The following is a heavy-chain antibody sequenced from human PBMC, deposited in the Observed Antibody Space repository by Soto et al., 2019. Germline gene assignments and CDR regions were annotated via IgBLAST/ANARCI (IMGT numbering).Heavy chain of an antibody. CDR3: ARDSEIHHYAILTGHFDY. V-gene: IGHV4-59*01. CDR2: ISYSGST. D-gene: IGHD3-9*01. Sequence: QVQLQASGPGLVKPSETLSLTCTVSGDSISNSYWSWIRQPPGKGLEWIGYISYSGSTNYNPSLKSRVTISVDTSKSQFSLKLSSVTAADTAEYYCARDSEIHHYAILTGHFDYWGQGTLVTVSS. CDR1: GDSISNSY. J-gene: IGHJ4*02.